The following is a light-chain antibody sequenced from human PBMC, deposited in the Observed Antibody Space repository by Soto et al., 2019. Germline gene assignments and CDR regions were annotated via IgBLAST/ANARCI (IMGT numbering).Light chain of an antibody. CDR1: QSVASN. V-gene: IGKV3-15*01. J-gene: IGKJ2*01. CDR3: QQYHNWPPQYT. CDR2: GAS. Sequence: EIVMTQSPASLSVSPGDGATLSCRASQSVASNVAWYQQKPGQGPRLLIHGASTRAVGVPARFSGSGSGTDFPLTISSLQYEDFEVYYCQQYHNWPPQYTFGQGTKLQIK.